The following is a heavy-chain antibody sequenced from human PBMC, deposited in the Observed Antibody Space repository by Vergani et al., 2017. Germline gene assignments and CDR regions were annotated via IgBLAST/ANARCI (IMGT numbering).Heavy chain of an antibody. Sequence: QVQLVESGGGVVQPGRSLRLSCAASGFTFSSYGMHWVRQAPGKGLEWVSAISGSGGNTNYAKKFQERVTITRDMSTSTAYRELISLRAEDTAVYYCAADPNPQYYYGSFSPKSFDYWGQGTLVTVSS. V-gene: IGHV3-NL1*01. CDR3: AADPNPQYYYGSFSPKSFDY. CDR1: GFTFSSYG. D-gene: IGHD3-10*01. CDR2: ISGSGGNT. J-gene: IGHJ4*02.